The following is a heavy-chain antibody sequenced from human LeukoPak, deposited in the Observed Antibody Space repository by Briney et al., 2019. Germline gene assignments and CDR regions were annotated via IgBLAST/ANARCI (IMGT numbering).Heavy chain of an antibody. D-gene: IGHD3-22*01. J-gene: IGHJ2*01. CDR2: INHSGST. Sequence: SETLSLTCAVYGGSFSGYYWSWIRQPPGKGLEWIGEINHSGSTNYNPSLKSRVTISVDTSKNQFSLKLSSVTAADTAVYYCARHGMDYYDSSGYHAYWYFDLWGRGTLVTVSS. CDR3: ARHGMDYYDSSGYHAYWYFDL. V-gene: IGHV4-34*01. CDR1: GGSFSGYY.